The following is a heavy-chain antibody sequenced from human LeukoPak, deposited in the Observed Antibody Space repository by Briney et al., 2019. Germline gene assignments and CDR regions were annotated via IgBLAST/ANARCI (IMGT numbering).Heavy chain of an antibody. Sequence: GASVKVSCKISGYTLTELSMHWVRQAPGQGLEWMGWINTNTGNPTYAQGFTGRFVFSLDTSVSTAYLQISSLKAEDTAVYYCARGENFRGVILDAFDIWGQGTMVTVSS. CDR2: INTNTGNP. CDR1: GYTLTELS. J-gene: IGHJ3*02. D-gene: IGHD3-10*01. CDR3: ARGENFRGVILDAFDI. V-gene: IGHV7-4-1*02.